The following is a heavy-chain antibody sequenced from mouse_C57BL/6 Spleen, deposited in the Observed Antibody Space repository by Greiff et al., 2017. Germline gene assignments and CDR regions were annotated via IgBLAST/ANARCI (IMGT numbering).Heavy chain of an antibody. CDR3: ESSIIYYYGSSYGYFDY. D-gene: IGHD1-1*01. Sequence: VKLVESGAELVKPGASVKISCKASGYAFSSYWMNWVKQRPGKGLEWIGQLYPGDGDTNYNGKFKGKATLTADKSSSTAYMQLSSLTFEDSAVYFCESSIIYYYGSSYGYFDYWGQGTTLTVSS. CDR2: LYPGDGDT. J-gene: IGHJ2*01. CDR1: GYAFSSYW. V-gene: IGHV1-80*01.